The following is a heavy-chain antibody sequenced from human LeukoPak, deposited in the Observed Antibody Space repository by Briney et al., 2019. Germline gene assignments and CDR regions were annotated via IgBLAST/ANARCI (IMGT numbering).Heavy chain of an antibody. CDR1: EMTFSSYW. D-gene: IGHD3-10*01. V-gene: IGHV3-7*01. CDR3: AREMSGSGKSY. CDR2: IRQDGSEK. Sequence: PGGSLRLSCTASEMTFSSYWMSWVRQAPGKGLEWAANIRQDGSEKYYADSVKGRFTISRDIAKQSVFLQMNSLRAEDTAVYYCAREMSGSGKSYWGQGNLVTVSS. J-gene: IGHJ4*02.